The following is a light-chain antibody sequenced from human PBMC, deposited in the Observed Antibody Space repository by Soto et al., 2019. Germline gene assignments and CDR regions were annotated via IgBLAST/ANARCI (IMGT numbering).Light chain of an antibody. CDR3: QQYENLPT. Sequence: DIQMSQSPSSLAASVGDRVTITFQSSQNINYYIMWSPEKPGRAPKALIFDASNLEAGVPSRFRGSGSGTDFTFTISRLQPEDIATYYCQQYENLPTFGQGTRLEIK. CDR2: DAS. CDR1: QNINYY. V-gene: IGKV1-33*01. J-gene: IGKJ5*01.